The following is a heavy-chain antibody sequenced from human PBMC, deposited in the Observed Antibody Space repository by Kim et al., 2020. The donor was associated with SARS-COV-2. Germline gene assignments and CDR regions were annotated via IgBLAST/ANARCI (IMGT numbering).Heavy chain of an antibody. CDR3: ARGARYSGSYLYWYFDL. J-gene: IGHJ2*01. Sequence: CQDRVTITRDTSASTAYMELSSLRSEDTAVYYCARGARYSGSYLYWYFDLWGRGTLVTVSS. D-gene: IGHD1-26*01. V-gene: IGHV1-3*01.